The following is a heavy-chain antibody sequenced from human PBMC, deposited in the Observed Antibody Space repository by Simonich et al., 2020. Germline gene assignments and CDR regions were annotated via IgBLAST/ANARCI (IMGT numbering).Heavy chain of an antibody. V-gene: IGHV1-18*01. Sequence: QVQLVQSGAEVKKPGASVKVSCKASGYTFTSYGISWVRQVPGDGLEWMGWNNAYKCNTTYAQTLQGRVTMTTETSTSTAYMELRSLRSDDTAVYYCARDQGGRAAAATDYWGQGTLVTVSS. CDR1: GYTFTSYG. J-gene: IGHJ4*02. CDR2: NNAYKCNT. D-gene: IGHD6-13*01. CDR3: ARDQGGRAAAATDY.